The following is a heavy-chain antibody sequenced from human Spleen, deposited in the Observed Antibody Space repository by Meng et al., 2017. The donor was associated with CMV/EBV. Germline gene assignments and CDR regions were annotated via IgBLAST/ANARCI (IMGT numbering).Heavy chain of an antibody. J-gene: IGHJ4*02. CDR3: ARTGRDPYGDLIFDY. CDR1: GFSLSTSGMR. D-gene: IGHD4-17*01. Sequence: SGPTLVKPTQTLTLTCTFSGFSLSTSGMRVSWIRQSPGKALEWLARIDWDDDKVYSTSLKTRLAISKDTSKNQVVLTMTDMDPVDTATYYCARTGRDPYGDLIFDYWGQGTLVTVSS. CDR2: IDWDDDK. V-gene: IGHV2-70D*14.